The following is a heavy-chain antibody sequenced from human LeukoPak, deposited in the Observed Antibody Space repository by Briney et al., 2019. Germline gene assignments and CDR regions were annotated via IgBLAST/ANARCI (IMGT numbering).Heavy chain of an antibody. Sequence: GGSLRLSCAASGFTFSSYAMSWVRQAPGKGLEWVSAISGSGGSTYYADSVKGRFTISRDNSKNTLYLQMNSLRAEDTAVYYCAKDSSGSYYIGRQRFDYWGQGTLVTVSS. CDR1: GFTFSSYA. D-gene: IGHD1-26*01. V-gene: IGHV3-23*01. J-gene: IGHJ4*02. CDR3: AKDSSGSYYIGRQRFDY. CDR2: ISGSGGST.